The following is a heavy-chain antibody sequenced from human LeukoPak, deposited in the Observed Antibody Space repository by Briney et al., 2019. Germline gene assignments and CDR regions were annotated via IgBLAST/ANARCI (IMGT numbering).Heavy chain of an antibody. CDR1: GFTFNTYA. V-gene: IGHV3-23*01. J-gene: IGHJ5*02. Sequence: HPLGSLRLSCAASGFTFNTYAMSWVRQAPGKGLEWVSAISDSGGSAYYADSVKGRFTISRDNSKNTLSLQMNSLRAEDTAVYYCAKDYSKTSYYGSRTYFRPNWFDPWGQGTLVTVSS. D-gene: IGHD3-10*01. CDR3: AKDYSKTSYYGSRTYFRPNWFDP. CDR2: ISDSGGSA.